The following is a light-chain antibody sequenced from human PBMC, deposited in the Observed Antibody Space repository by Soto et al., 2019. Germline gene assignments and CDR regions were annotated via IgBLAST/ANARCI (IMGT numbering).Light chain of an antibody. J-gene: IGKJ2*01. CDR1: QSVSSSY. CDR3: QQYGRSPPMYT. CDR2: GAS. V-gene: IGKV3-20*01. Sequence: EIVLTQSPGTLSLSPGERATLSCRASQSVSSSYLAWYQQKPDQAPRLLIYGASSRATGIPDRFSGSGSGTDFTLTISRLEPEDFAVYYCQQYGRSPPMYTFGQGTRLEIK.